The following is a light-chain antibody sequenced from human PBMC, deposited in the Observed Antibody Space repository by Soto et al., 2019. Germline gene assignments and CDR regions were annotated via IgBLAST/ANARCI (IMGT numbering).Light chain of an antibody. V-gene: IGLV2-8*01. CDR1: KNDIGVYDF. CDR3: CSYAGSSTHVV. Sequence: QSALTQPPSASGSPGQSVTISCSGTKNDIGVYDFVSWYQHHPGKAPRLIIYEVVQRPSGVPDRFSASKSGNTASLTISGLQAEDEADYHCCSYAGSSTHVVFGGGTKLTVL. J-gene: IGLJ2*01. CDR2: EVV.